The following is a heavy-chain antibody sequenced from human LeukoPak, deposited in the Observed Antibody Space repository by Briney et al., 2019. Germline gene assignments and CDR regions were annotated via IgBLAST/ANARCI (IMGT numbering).Heavy chain of an antibody. V-gene: IGHV4-59*11. J-gene: IGHJ4*02. CDR1: GGSISSHY. CDR3: ARETRWLQSDY. CDR2: IYYSGST. Sequence: SETLSLTCTVSGGSISSHYWSWIRQPPGKGLEWIGYIYYSGSTNYNPSLKSRVTISVDTSKNQFSLKLSSVTAADTAVYYCARETRWLQSDYWGQGTLVTVSS. D-gene: IGHD5-24*01.